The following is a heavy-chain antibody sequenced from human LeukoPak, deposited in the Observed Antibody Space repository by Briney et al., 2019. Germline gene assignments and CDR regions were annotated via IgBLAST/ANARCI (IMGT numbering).Heavy chain of an antibody. CDR2: INPNSGDT. CDR3: ARGEDILVPLDF. V-gene: IGHV1-2*02. D-gene: IGHD3-16*01. Sequence: ASVKVSGRTSGYTFTDYYMHWVRRAPGQGLEWLGWINPNSGDTNCAQKFQGRVTMTRATSISTAYMELSRLRSDDTAVYCCARGEDILVPLDFWGQGTLVTVSS. CDR1: GYTFTDYY. J-gene: IGHJ4*02.